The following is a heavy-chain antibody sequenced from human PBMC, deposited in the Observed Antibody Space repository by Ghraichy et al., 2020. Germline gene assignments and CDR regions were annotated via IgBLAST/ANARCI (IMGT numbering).Heavy chain of an antibody. CDR2: ISAYNGNT. CDR1: DYTFTNYG. V-gene: IGHV1-18*01. J-gene: IGHJ4*02. D-gene: IGHD2-15*01. CDR3: ARLGYCSGGGCVHLFDY. Sequence: ASVKVSCKASDYTFTNYGISWVRQAPGQGLEWMGWISAYNGNTNYAQKLQGRVTMTTDTSTSTVYMELRSLRSDDTAVYYCARLGYCSGGGCVHLFDYWGQGTLVTVSS.